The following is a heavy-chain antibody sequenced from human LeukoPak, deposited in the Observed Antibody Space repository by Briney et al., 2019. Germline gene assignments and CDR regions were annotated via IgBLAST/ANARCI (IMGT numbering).Heavy chain of an antibody. CDR2: TYYRSKWYN. Sequence: SQTLSLTCAISGDSVSSNSAAWSWIRQSPSRGLEWLGRTYYRSKWYNDYAVSVKSRITINPGTSKNQFSLQLDSVTPEDTAVYYGTRGGYNYVGDIWGQGTMVTVSS. J-gene: IGHJ3*02. CDR3: TRGGYNYVGDI. CDR1: GDSVSSNSAA. D-gene: IGHD5-18*01. V-gene: IGHV6-1*01.